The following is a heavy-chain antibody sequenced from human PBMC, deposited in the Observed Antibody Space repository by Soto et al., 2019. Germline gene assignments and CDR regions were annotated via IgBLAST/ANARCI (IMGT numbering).Heavy chain of an antibody. Sequence: QITLKESGPTVFKPTQTLTLTCTCSGFSLTTNGVGGGWIRQPPGKALEWLALIYWDDDTRYSPTLKSRLAIHKDISKNQVVLTLTDVDPVDAATYFCVNHVTGGSFDVWGPGSRVTVSS. V-gene: IGHV2-5*02. D-gene: IGHD4-4*01. J-gene: IGHJ3*01. CDR2: IYWDDDT. CDR3: VNHVTGGSFDV. CDR1: GFSLTTNGVG.